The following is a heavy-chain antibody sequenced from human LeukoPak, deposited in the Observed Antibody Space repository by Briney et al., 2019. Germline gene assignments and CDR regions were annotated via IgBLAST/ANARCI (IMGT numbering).Heavy chain of an antibody. CDR3: ATAPEEMATRSFDL. Sequence: GGSLRLSCAASGFTFDDYAMHWVRQAPGKGLEWVSCISWNSGSIGYADSVKGRFTISRVNAKNSLYLQMNSLRAEDTALYYCATAPEEMATRSFDLWGRGTLVTVSS. J-gene: IGHJ2*01. D-gene: IGHD5-24*01. V-gene: IGHV3-9*01. CDR2: ISWNSGSI. CDR1: GFTFDDYA.